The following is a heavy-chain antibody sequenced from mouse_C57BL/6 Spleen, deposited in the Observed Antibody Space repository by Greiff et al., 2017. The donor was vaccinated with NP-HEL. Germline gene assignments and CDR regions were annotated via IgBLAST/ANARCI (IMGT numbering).Heavy chain of an antibody. CDR2: INPGSGGT. V-gene: IGHV1-54*01. CDR1: GYAFTNYL. CDR3: ARAPLGAMDY. Sequence: QVQLKQSGAELVRPGTSVKVSCKASGYAFTNYLIEWVKQRPGQGLEWIGVINPGSGGTNYNEKFKGKATLTADKSSSTAYMQLSSLTSEDSAVYFCARAPLGAMDYWGQGTSVTVSS. J-gene: IGHJ4*01.